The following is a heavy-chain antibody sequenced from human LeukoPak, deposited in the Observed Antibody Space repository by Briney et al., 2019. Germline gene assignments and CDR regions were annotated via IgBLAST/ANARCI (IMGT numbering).Heavy chain of an antibody. CDR3: TGRLDD. D-gene: IGHD3-16*01. CDR2: IKHDEGEK. CDR1: GFSFNSDW. J-gene: IGHJ4*02. Sequence: GGSLRLSCAASGFSFNSDWMDWVRQAPGKGLEWVANIKHDEGEKNYLDSVKGRFTISRDNAQNSLYLQMNGLRVEDTAVYYCTGRLDDWGQGTLVTVSS. V-gene: IGHV3-7*01.